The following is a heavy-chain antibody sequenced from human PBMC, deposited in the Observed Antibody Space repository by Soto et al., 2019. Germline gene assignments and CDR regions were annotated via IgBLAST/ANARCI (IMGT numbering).Heavy chain of an antibody. CDR1: GGSISGYY. CDR2: IYYSGST. V-gene: IGHV4-34*01. Sequence: SETLSLTCTVYGGSISGYYWSWIRQPPGKGLEWIGEIYYSGSTNYNPSLKSRVTISVDTSKNQFSLKLSSVTAADTAVYYCARHRIAVAGTDYWGQGTLVTVSS. J-gene: IGHJ4*02. D-gene: IGHD6-19*01. CDR3: ARHRIAVAGTDY.